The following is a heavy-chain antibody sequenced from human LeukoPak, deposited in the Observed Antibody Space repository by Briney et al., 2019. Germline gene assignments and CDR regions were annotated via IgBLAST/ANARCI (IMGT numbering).Heavy chain of an antibody. J-gene: IGHJ3*02. CDR3: ARDYWGLGAFDI. CDR2: ISAYNGNT. Sequence: ASVKVSCKAPGYTFTSYGISWVRQAPGQGLEWMGWISAYNGNTNYAQKLQGRVTMTTDTSTSTAYMELRSLRSDDTAVYYCARDYWGLGAFDIWGQGTLVTVNS. D-gene: IGHD7-27*01. CDR1: GYTFTSYG. V-gene: IGHV1-18*01.